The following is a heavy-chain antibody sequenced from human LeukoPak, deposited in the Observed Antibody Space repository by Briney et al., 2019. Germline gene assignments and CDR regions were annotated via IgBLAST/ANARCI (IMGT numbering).Heavy chain of an antibody. CDR2: FIPILNTT. Sequence: ASVTLSCNASAGTCSSNSITWVRQAPGHGLEWMGGFIPILNTTNYAKDFQGRVTLTADKSTSTAYMELMSLGSEDTAVYYCARETRDSNWNSVAYLDHWGQGTLVTVSS. J-gene: IGHJ4*02. V-gene: IGHV1-69*06. CDR1: AGTCSSNS. CDR3: ARETRDSNWNSVAYLDH. D-gene: IGHD1-7*01.